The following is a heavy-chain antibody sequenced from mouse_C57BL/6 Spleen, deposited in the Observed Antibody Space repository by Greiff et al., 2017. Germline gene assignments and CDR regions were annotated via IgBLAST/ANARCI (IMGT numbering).Heavy chain of an antibody. V-gene: IGHV1-82*01. Sequence: QVQLQQSGPELVKPGASVKISCKASGYAFSSSWMNWVKQRPGKGLEWIGRIYPGDGDTNYNGKFKGKATLTADKSSSTAYMQLSSLTSEDSAVYFCAREDPYYFDYWGQGTTLTVSS. J-gene: IGHJ2*01. CDR1: GYAFSSSW. CDR3: AREDPYYFDY. CDR2: IYPGDGDT.